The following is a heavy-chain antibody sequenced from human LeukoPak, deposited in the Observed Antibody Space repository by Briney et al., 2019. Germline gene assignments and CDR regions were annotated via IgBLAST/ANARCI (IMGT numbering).Heavy chain of an antibody. Sequence: ASVKVSCKASGGTFSSYAISWVRQAPGQGLEWMGWIDPNRGATNYEQKFHGRVTMTSDTSMSTASMELNRLTSDDTGVYFCARKIEVDTIGRFDYWGQGTLVRVSS. J-gene: IGHJ4*02. V-gene: IGHV1-2*02. CDR3: ARKIEVDTIGRFDY. CDR1: GGTFSSYA. CDR2: IDPNRGAT. D-gene: IGHD5-24*01.